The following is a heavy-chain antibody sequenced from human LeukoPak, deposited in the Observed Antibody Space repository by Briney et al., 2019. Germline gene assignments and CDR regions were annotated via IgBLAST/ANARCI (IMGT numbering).Heavy chain of an antibody. V-gene: IGHV3-21*01. CDR1: GIAFRSFT. D-gene: IGHD1-26*01. J-gene: IGHJ6*02. CDR2: ISSSSSYI. Sequence: AGGSLRLSCAASGIAFRSFTMNWVRQAPGKGLEWVSSISSSSSYIYYADSVKGRFTISRDNAKNSLYLQMNSLRAEDTAVYYCARVLLVGATSGMDVWGQGTTVTVSS. CDR3: ARVLLVGATSGMDV.